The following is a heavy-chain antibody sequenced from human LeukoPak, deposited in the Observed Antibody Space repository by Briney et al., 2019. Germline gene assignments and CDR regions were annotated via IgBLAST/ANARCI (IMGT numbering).Heavy chain of an antibody. CDR3: ARGYYGSGSYKYYYYYYMDV. J-gene: IGHJ6*03. CDR2: INHSGST. D-gene: IGHD3-10*01. V-gene: IGHV4-34*01. CDR1: GGSFSGYY. Sequence: PSETLSLTCAVYGGSFSGYYWSWIRQPPGKGLEWIGEINHSGSTNYNPSLKSRVTISVDTSKNQFSLKLSSVTAADTAVYYCARGYYGSGSYKYYYYYYMDVWGKGTTVTVSS.